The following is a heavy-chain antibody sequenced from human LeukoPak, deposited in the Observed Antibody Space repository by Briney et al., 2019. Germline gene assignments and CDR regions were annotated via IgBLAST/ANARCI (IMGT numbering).Heavy chain of an antibody. CDR1: GFTFSSYS. Sequence: GGSLRLSCAASGFTFSSYSMSWVPQAPGKGLEWVSSISSSSSYIYYADSVKGRFTISRDNAKNSLYLQMNSLRAEDTAVYYCARDSSSWYGSGVFDYWGQGTLVTVSS. CDR2: ISSSSSYI. D-gene: IGHD6-13*01. J-gene: IGHJ4*02. V-gene: IGHV3-21*01. CDR3: ARDSSSWYGSGVFDY.